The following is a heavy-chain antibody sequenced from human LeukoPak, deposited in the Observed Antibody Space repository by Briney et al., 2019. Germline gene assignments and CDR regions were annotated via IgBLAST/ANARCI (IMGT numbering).Heavy chain of an antibody. CDR3: TKAQPPRHELGNFYFDY. V-gene: IGHV3-30*18. CDR1: GFTFSTYG. D-gene: IGHD7-27*01. J-gene: IGHJ4*02. CDR2: VSYDESSI. Sequence: GGSLTLSCAASGFTFSTYGMHWVRQAPGKGLEWVAVVSYDESSIYYADSVKGRFTISRDNSKNTLYLQMNSLRSEDTAVYYCTKAQPPRHELGNFYFDYWGQGTLVTVSS.